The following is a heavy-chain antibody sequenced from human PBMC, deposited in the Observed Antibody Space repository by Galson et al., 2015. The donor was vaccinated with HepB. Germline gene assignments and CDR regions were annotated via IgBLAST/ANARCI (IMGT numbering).Heavy chain of an antibody. J-gene: IGHJ6*02. CDR2: ISAYNGNT. CDR3: ARVVSSWYYYYGMDV. D-gene: IGHD6-13*01. CDR1: GYTFTSYG. Sequence: SVKVSCKASGYTFTSYGISWVRQAPGQGLEWMGWISAYNGNTNYAQKLQGRVTMTTDTSTSTAYMELRSLRADDTAVYYCARVVSSWYYYYGMDVWGQGTTVTVSS. V-gene: IGHV1-18*04.